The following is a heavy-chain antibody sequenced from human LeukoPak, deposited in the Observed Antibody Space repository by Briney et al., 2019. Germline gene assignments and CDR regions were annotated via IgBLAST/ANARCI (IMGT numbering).Heavy chain of an antibody. CDR2: IDARSGIT. CDR3: AKRTAIEAYNWFDP. J-gene: IGHJ5*02. CDR1: GFTFTIFG. V-gene: IGHV3-48*01. Sequence: GGSLRLSCAASGFTFTIFGLNWVRQAPGKVPEWVSYIDARSGITYYADSVQGRFTISRDNAQESVFLQMNSLRADDTAVYYCAKRTAIEAYNWFDPWGQGTLVTVSS. D-gene: IGHD2-21*02.